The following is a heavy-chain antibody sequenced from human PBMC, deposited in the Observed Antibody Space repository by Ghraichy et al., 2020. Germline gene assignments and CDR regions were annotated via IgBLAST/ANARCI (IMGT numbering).Heavy chain of an antibody. CDR2: IYYSGST. CDR1: GGSISSYY. Sequence: SETLSLTCTVSGGSISSYYWSWIRQPPGKGLEWIGYIYYSGSTNYNPSLKRRVTISVDTSKNQFSLKLSSVTAADTAVYYCARLEATGRWFDPWGQGTLVTVSS. D-gene: IGHD3-10*01. J-gene: IGHJ5*02. CDR3: ARLEATGRWFDP. V-gene: IGHV4-59*08.